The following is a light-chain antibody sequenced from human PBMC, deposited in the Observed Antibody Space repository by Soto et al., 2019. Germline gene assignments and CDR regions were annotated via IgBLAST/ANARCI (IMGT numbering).Light chain of an antibody. V-gene: IGLV3-22*01. J-gene: IGLJ1*01. Sequence: SYELTQLPSVSVSPGQTARIACSGDVLGENYADWYQQKPGQAPELVIYEDSERYPGIPERFSGSKSGTSASLAITGLQAEDEADYYCQSYDSSLSGSVFGTGTKLTVL. CDR1: VLGENY. CDR3: QSYDSSLSGSV. CDR2: EDS.